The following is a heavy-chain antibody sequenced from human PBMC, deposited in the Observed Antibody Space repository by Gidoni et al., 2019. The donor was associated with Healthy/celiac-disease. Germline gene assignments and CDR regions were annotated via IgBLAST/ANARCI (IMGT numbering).Heavy chain of an antibody. CDR1: GFTFDDYA. D-gene: IGHD3-10*01. V-gene: IGHV3-9*01. Sequence: EVQLVESGGGLVQPGRSLRLSCAASGFTFDDYAMHWVRQAPGKGLEWVSGISWNSGSIGYADSVKGRFTISRDNAKNSLYLQMNSLRAEDTALYYCAKDLLYYYGSGSSLDYWGQGTLVTVSS. CDR3: AKDLLYYYGSGSSLDY. CDR2: ISWNSGSI. J-gene: IGHJ4*02.